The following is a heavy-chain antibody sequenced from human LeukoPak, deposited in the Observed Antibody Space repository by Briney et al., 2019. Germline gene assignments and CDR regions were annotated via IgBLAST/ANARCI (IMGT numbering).Heavy chain of an antibody. CDR3: ANPTGPAAGTLPGY. CDR1: GFTFSSYG. Sequence: GGSLRLSCAASGFTFSSYGMHWVRQAPGKGLEWVAVISYDGSNKYYADSVKGRSTISRDNSKNTLYLQMNSLRAEDTAVYYCANPTGPAAGTLPGYWGQGTLVTVSS. J-gene: IGHJ4*02. CDR2: ISYDGSNK. D-gene: IGHD6-13*01. V-gene: IGHV3-30*18.